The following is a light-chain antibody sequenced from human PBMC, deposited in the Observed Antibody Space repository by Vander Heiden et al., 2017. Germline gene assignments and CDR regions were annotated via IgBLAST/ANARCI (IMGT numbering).Light chain of an antibody. CDR3: QQYGMPPPLT. V-gene: IGKV3-20*01. CDR2: GAS. J-gene: IGKJ4*01. CDR1: QSVANRY. Sequence: EILLTQSPGTLSLSPGERATLSCRASQSVANRYLAWYQQRPGQPPRLLMYGASTRAAGIPDRFRGSGSGTDFILTISRLEPEDFAVYYCQQYGMPPPLTFGGGTTVEIK.